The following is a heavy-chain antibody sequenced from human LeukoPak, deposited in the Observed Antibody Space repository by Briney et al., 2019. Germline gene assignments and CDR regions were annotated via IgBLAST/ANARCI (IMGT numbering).Heavy chain of an antibody. Sequence: GGSLRLSCAASGFTFSSYWMSWVRQAPGKGLEWVANIKQEGSEKYYVDCVKGRFTISRDNGKNSLDLQMNSLRADDTAFYYCARDTLGEGEDANYAVYYFDYWGQGTVVTVSS. CDR2: IKQEGSEK. J-gene: IGHJ4*02. CDR3: ARDTLGEGEDANYAVYYFDY. CDR1: GFTFSSYW. V-gene: IGHV3-7*01. D-gene: IGHD4/OR15-4a*01.